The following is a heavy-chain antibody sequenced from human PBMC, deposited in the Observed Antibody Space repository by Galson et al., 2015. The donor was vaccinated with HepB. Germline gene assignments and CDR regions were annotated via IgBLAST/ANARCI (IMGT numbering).Heavy chain of an antibody. Sequence: ETLSLTCAVYGGSFSGYYWSWIRQPPGKGLEWIGEINHSGSTNYNPSLKSRVTISVDTSKNQFSLKLSSVTATDTAVYYCARVSRGPAYYYDSSGYYKYYFDYWGQGTLVTVSS. D-gene: IGHD3-22*01. J-gene: IGHJ4*02. V-gene: IGHV4-34*01. CDR1: GGSFSGYY. CDR3: ARVSRGPAYYYDSSGYYKYYFDY. CDR2: INHSGST.